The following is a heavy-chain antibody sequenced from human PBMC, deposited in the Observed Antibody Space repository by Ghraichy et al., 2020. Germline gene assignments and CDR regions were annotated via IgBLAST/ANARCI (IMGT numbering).Heavy chain of an antibody. V-gene: IGHV3-74*01. J-gene: IGHJ4*02. CDR2: IKMDGSGT. CDR3: VRAYDY. CDR1: GFTLSDYW. Sequence: GGYLRLSCAASGFTLSDYWMHWVRQVPGKGLVWVSRIKMDGSGTDYADSVKGRFTISRDNAKNTVYLQMNSLRAEDTAVYYCVRAYDYWGQGTLVTVSS.